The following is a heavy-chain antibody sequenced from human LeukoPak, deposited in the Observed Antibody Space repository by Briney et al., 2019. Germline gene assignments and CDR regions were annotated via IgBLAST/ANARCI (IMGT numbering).Heavy chain of an antibody. D-gene: IGHD4-17*01. CDR1: GFTFSSYE. V-gene: IGHV3-48*01. CDR2: ISSSSSTI. Sequence: PGGSLRLSCAASGFTFSSYEMNWVRQAPGKGLEWVSYISSSSSTIYYADSVKGRFTISRDNAKNSLYLQMNSLRAEDTAVYYCARDGYRDYRDMDVWGKGTTVTVSS. J-gene: IGHJ6*03. CDR3: ARDGYRDYRDMDV.